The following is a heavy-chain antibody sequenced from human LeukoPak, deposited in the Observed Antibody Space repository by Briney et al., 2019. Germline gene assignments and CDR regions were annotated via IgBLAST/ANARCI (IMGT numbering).Heavy chain of an antibody. Sequence: SVKVSCKASGGTFSSYAISWVRQAPGQGLEWMGGIIPIFGTANYAQKFQGRVTITADESTSTAYMELSSLRSEDTAVYYCARLIYDSSGYPDAFDIWGQGTMVTVSS. V-gene: IGHV1-69*13. CDR1: GGTFSSYA. CDR3: ARLIYDSSGYPDAFDI. CDR2: IIPIFGTA. J-gene: IGHJ3*02. D-gene: IGHD3-22*01.